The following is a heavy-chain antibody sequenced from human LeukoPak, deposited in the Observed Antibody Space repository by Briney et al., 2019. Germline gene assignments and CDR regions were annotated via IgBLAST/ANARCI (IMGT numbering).Heavy chain of an antibody. CDR3: ARRRDGYNYFDY. CDR1: GGSFSGYY. D-gene: IGHD5-24*01. V-gene: IGHV4-34*01. J-gene: IGHJ4*02. Sequence: SETLSLTCAVYGGSFSGYYWSWIRQPPGKGLEWIGEINHSGSTNYNPSLKSRVTISVDTSKNQFSLKLSSVTAADTAVYYCARRRDGYNYFDYWGQGTLVTVPS. CDR2: INHSGST.